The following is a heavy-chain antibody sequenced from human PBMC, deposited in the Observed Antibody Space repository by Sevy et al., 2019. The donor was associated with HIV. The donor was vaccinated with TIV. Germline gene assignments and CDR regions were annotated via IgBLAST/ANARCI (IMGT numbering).Heavy chain of an antibody. CDR2: IYYSGST. V-gene: IGHV4-39*01. CDR3: ARHGGRIQQWYFHY. CDR1: GDSISSSNYY. D-gene: IGHD5-18*01. Sequence: SETPSLTCTVSGDSISSSNYYGGWIRQPPGKGLEWIGSIYYSGSTYYNPSLQSRVTISVDTSKNQFSLSLSSVTAADTAVYYCARHGGRIQQWYFHYWGQGTLVTVSS. J-gene: IGHJ4*02.